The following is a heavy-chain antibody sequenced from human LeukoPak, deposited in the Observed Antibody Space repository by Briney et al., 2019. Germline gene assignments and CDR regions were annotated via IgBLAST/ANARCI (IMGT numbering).Heavy chain of an antibody. Sequence: TGGSLRLSCAASGFTFSTFGMNCVRQAPGKGLEWVSSISTGSSYIYYADSVKGRFTISRDNAKNSLYLQMNSLRAEDTAVYYCARDNGGNSPNFWGQGTLVTVSS. J-gene: IGHJ4*02. V-gene: IGHV3-21*01. CDR3: ARDNGGNSPNF. CDR2: ISTGSSYI. CDR1: GFTFSTFG. D-gene: IGHD4-23*01.